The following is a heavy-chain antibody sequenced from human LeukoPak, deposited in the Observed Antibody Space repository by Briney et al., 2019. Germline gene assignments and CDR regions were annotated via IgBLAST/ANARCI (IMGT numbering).Heavy chain of an antibody. CDR2: MNPNSGNT. Sequence: ASVKVSXKASGYTFTSYDINWVRQATGQGLEWMGWMNPNSGNTGYAQKFQGRVTITRNTSISTAYMELSSLRSEDTAVYYCVRGLLYSSSFPYWGQGTLVTVSS. J-gene: IGHJ4*02. V-gene: IGHV1-8*03. D-gene: IGHD6-6*01. CDR1: GYTFTSYD. CDR3: VRGLLYSSSFPY.